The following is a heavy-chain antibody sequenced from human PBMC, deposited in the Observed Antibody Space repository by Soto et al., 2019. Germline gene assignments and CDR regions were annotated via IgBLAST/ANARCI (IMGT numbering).Heavy chain of an antibody. V-gene: IGHV1-3*01. CDR2: INAGNGNT. D-gene: IGHD2-2*03. CDR3: ARDGYCSSTSCLTWGYYYYYGMDV. J-gene: IGHJ6*02. Sequence: ASVKVSCKASGYTFTSYAMHWVRQAPGQRLEWMGWINAGNGNTKYSQKFQSRVTITRDTSASTAYMELSSLRSEDTAVYYCARDGYCSSTSCLTWGYYYYYGMDVWGQGTTVTVSS. CDR1: GYTFTSYA.